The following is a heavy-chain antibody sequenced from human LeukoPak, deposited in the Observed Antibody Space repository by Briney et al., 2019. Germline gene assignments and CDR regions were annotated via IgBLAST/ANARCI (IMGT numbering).Heavy chain of an antibody. CDR1: GFTFSDHY. V-gene: IGHV3-33*08. CDR3: ARVYHSSGHFDY. CDR2: IWYDGSNK. J-gene: IGHJ4*02. D-gene: IGHD6-19*01. Sequence: PGGSLRLSCATSGFTFSDHYMDWVRQAPGKGLEWVAVIWYDGSNKYYADSVKGRFTISRDNSKNTLYLQMNSLRAEDTAVYYCARVYHSSGHFDYWGQGTLVTVSS.